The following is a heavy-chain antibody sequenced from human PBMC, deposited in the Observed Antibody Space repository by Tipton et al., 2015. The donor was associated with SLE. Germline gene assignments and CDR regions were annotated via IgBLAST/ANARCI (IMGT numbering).Heavy chain of an antibody. CDR2: ISSSSSTI. D-gene: IGHD2-15*01. V-gene: IGHV3-48*01. CDR3: ARGSLGYCSGGSCYSYWYFDL. J-gene: IGHJ2*01. Sequence: GSLRLSCAASGFTFSSYSMNWVRQAPGKGLAWVSYISSSSSTIYYADSVKGRFTISRDNAKNSLYLQMNSLRAEDTAVYYCARGSLGYCSGGSCYSYWYFDLWGRGTLVTVSS. CDR1: GFTFSSYS.